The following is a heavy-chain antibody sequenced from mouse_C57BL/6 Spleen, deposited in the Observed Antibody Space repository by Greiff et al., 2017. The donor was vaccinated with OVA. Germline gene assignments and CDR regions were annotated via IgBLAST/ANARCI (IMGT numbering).Heavy chain of an antibody. CDR2: INPNNGGT. J-gene: IGHJ2*01. D-gene: IGHD3-2*02. Sequence: EVQLQQSGPELVKPGASVKISCKASGYTFTDYYMNWVKQSHGKSLEWIGDINPNNGGTSYNQKFKGKATLTVDKYSSTAYMELRSLTSEDSAVYYCARGAQALYYFDYWGQGTTLTVSS. CDR1: GYTFTDYY. V-gene: IGHV1-26*01. CDR3: ARGAQALYYFDY.